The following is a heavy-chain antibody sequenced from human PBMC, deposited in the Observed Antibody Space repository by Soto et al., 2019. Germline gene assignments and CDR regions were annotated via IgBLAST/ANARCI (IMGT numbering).Heavy chain of an antibody. CDR1: GGTFSSYA. J-gene: IGHJ3*02. Sequence: ASVKVSCKASGGTFSSYAISWVRQAPGQGLEWMGGIIPIFGTANYAQKFQGRVTITADESTSTAYMELSSLRSEDTAVYYCARDGYDNLEAFDIWGQGTMVTVSS. V-gene: IGHV1-69*13. D-gene: IGHD5-12*01. CDR3: ARDGYDNLEAFDI. CDR2: IIPIFGTA.